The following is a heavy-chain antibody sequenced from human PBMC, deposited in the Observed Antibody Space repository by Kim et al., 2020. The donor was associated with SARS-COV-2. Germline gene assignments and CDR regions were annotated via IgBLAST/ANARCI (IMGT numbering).Heavy chain of an antibody. V-gene: IGHV1-46*01. CDR2: INPSGGST. Sequence: ASVKVSCKASGYTFTSYYMHWVRQAPGQGLEWMGIINPSGGSTSYAQKFQGRVTMTRDTSTSTVYMELSSLRSEDTAVYYCARDNYYDSSGYFDYYYGMDVWGQGTTLTVSS. CDR1: GYTFTSYY. D-gene: IGHD3-22*01. J-gene: IGHJ6*02. CDR3: ARDNYYDSSGYFDYYYGMDV.